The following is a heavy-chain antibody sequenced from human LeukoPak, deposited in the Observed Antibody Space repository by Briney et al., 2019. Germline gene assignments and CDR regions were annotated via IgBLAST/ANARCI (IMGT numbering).Heavy chain of an antibody. CDR2: INPNSGGT. CDR3: ARIQRVVVAATGKNNWFDP. Sequence: GASVKVSCKASGYTFTGYYMHWVRQAPGQGLEWMGWINPNSGGTNYAQKFQGRVTMTRDTSISTAYMELRSLRSDDTAVYYCARIQRVVVAATGKNNWFDPWGQGTLVTVSS. J-gene: IGHJ5*02. D-gene: IGHD2-15*01. CDR1: GYTFTGYY. V-gene: IGHV1-2*02.